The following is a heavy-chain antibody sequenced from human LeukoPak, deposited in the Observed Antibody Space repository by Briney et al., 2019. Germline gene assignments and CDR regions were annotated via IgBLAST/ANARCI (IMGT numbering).Heavy chain of an antibody. D-gene: IGHD4-17*01. J-gene: IGHJ5*02. V-gene: IGHV4-38-2*02. CDR3: ARATVTPGNWFDP. CDR2: IYHSGST. Sequence: SETLSLTCTVSGYSISSGYYWGWIRQPPGKGLEWIGSIYHSGSTYYNPSLKSRVTISVDTSKNQFSLKLSSVTAADTAVYYCARATVTPGNWFDPWGQGTLVTVSS. CDR1: GYSISSGYY.